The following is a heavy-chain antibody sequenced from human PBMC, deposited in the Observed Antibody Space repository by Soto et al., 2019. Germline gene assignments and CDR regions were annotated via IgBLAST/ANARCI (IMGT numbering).Heavy chain of an antibody. J-gene: IGHJ4*02. D-gene: IGHD1-26*01. Sequence: PGGSLRLSCAASGFTFNNYGMHWVRQAPGKGLEWVALIWHDGSNKGYADSVKGRFTISRDNSKNTVNLQMNSLRVEDTAVYYCTRAAIKGELLDYWGQGTQV. V-gene: IGHV3-33*01. CDR1: GFTFNNYG. CDR2: IWHDGSNK. CDR3: TRAAIKGELLDY.